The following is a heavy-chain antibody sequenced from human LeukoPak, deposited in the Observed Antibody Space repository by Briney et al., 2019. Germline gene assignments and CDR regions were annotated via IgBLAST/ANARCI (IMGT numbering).Heavy chain of an antibody. CDR3: ARGTYSGYDDGYYYYYRDV. V-gene: IGHV1-2*02. CDR2: INPNSGGT. D-gene: IGHD5-12*01. Sequence: GASVKVSCKASGYTFTGYYMHWVRQAPGQGLGWRGGINPNSGGTNYAQEFQGRVTMTRDTSISTVYIELSRLRSDDTAVNYCARGTYSGYDDGYYYYYRDVWGKGTTVPVSS. CDR1: GYTFTGYY. J-gene: IGHJ6*03.